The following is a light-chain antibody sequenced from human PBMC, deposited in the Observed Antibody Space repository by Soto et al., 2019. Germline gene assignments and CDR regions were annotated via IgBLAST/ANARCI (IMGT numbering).Light chain of an antibody. V-gene: IGKV1-9*01. J-gene: IGKJ4*01. CDR1: QDISHS. CDR3: QQLTQYPLT. CDR2: GSS. Sequence: DIQLTQSPSFLSASVGDTVTITCRASQDISHSLAWYQQKPGKAPKVLIYGSSTLQSGVPSRFRGSGSGTEFAISITSPQPGDFANYYGQQLTQYPLTFGGGAKVELK.